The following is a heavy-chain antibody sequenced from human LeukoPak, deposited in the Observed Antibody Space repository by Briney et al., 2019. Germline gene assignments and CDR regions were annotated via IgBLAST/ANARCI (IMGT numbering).Heavy chain of an antibody. D-gene: IGHD4-23*01. Sequence: SETLSLTCTVSGGSINNYYWSWIRQPPGKGLEWIGYIYYSGNTNYNPSLKSRVTIAVDTSKNQFSLKLSSMNAADTAMYYCARHGDGNSDYYFYYYMDVWGKGTTVTVSS. CDR1: GGSINNYY. V-gene: IGHV4-59*01. J-gene: IGHJ6*03. CDR2: IYYSGNT. CDR3: ARHGDGNSDYYFYYYMDV.